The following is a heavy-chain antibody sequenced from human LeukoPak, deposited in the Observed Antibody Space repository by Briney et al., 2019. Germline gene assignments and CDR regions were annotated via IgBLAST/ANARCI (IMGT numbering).Heavy chain of an antibody. V-gene: IGHV4-39*01. CDR1: GGSISSSSYY. J-gene: IGHJ4*02. CDR3: ARVPYGYNPLYFDY. D-gene: IGHD5-24*01. Sequence: PSETLSLTCTVSGGSISSSSYYWGWIRQPPGKGLEWIGSIYYSGSTYYNPSLKSRVTISVDTSKNQFSPKLSSVTAADTAVYYCARVPYGYNPLYFDYWGQGTLVTVSS. CDR2: IYYSGST.